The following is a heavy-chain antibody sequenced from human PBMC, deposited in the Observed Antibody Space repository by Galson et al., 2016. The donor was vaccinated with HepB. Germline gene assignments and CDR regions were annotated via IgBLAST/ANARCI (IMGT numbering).Heavy chain of an antibody. J-gene: IGHJ4*02. Sequence: SLRLSCAASGFTFSSYSMNWVRQAPGKGLEWVSPISSSSSYIYYADSVKGRFTISRDNAKNSLYLHMNSLRAEDTAVYYCARGDIVGAIFDYWGQGTLVTVSS. V-gene: IGHV3-21*01. CDR3: ARGDIVGAIFDY. CDR1: GFTFSSYS. D-gene: IGHD1-26*01. CDR2: ISSSSSYI.